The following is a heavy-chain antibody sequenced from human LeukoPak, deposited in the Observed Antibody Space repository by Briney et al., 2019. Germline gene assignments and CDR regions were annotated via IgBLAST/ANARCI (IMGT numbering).Heavy chain of an antibody. V-gene: IGHV3-48*01. J-gene: IGHJ4*02. Sequence: GGSLRLSCAASGFTFSSYSMNWVRQAPGKGLEWVSYISSSSSTIYYADSVKGRFTISRDNAKNSLYLQMNSRRAEDTAVYYCEREGEGNDYWGQGTLVIVSS. D-gene: IGHD3-10*01. CDR1: GFTFSSYS. CDR2: ISSSSSTI. CDR3: EREGEGNDY.